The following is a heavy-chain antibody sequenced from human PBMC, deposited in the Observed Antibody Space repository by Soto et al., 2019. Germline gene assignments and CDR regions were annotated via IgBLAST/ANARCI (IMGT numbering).Heavy chain of an antibody. D-gene: IGHD3-9*01. Sequence: SVKVSCKASGGTFSSYAISWVRQAPGQGLEWMGGIIPIFGTANYAQKLQGRVTITADKSTSTAYMELSSLRSEDTAVYYCARAVNFDWLLNPNYYYYGMDVWGQGTTVTVSS. CDR2: IIPIFGTA. CDR1: GGTFSSYA. CDR3: ARAVNFDWLLNPNYYYYGMDV. V-gene: IGHV1-69*06. J-gene: IGHJ6*02.